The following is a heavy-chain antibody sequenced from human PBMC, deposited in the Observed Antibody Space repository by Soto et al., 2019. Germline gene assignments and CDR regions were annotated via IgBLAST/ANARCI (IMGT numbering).Heavy chain of an antibody. Sequence: ASVKVSCKASGYTFTSYYMHWVQQAPGQGLEWMGIINPSGGSTRYAQKFQGRVTMTRDTSTSTVYMELSSLRSEDTAVYYCARGLIYDSSGYYFDYWGQGTLVNVSS. D-gene: IGHD3-22*01. CDR2: INPSGGST. CDR3: ARGLIYDSSGYYFDY. CDR1: GYTFTSYY. V-gene: IGHV1-46*01. J-gene: IGHJ4*02.